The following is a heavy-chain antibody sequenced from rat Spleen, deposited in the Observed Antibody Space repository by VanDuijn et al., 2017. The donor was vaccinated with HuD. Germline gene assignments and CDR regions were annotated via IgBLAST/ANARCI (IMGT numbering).Heavy chain of an antibody. D-gene: IGHD1-1*01. J-gene: IGHJ3*01. Sequence: EVQLVESGGGLVQPGGSMKLSCVISGFTFTSFPVAWVRQAPTKGLEWVASITNSGGSTYYRDSVKGRFTISRDNAKSTLYLQMDSLRSEDTATYYCTRGGYSGDSWFAYWGQGTLVTVSS. V-gene: IGHV5-46*01. CDR3: TRGGYSGDSWFAY. CDR2: ITNSGGST. CDR1: GFTFTSFP.